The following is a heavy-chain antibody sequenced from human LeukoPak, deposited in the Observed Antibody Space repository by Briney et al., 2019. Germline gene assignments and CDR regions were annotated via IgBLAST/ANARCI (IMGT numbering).Heavy chain of an antibody. V-gene: IGHV1-69*06. Sequence: SVKVSCKASGYTFTGYYMHWVRQAPGQGLEWMGGIIPVSDKANSSQKFQGRVTLTADTSTSTAYMELSSLTSEDTALYYCATMTYGTYGLSASWGQGTLVTVSS. J-gene: IGHJ4*02. CDR2: IIPVSDKA. CDR1: GYTFTGYY. D-gene: IGHD1-1*01. CDR3: ATMTYGTYGLSAS.